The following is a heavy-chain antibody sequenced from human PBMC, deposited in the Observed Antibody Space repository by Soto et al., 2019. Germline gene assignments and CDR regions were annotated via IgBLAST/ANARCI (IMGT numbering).Heavy chain of an antibody. Sequence: PSETLSLTCTVSGGSISSGDYYWSWIRQPPGKGLEWIGYIYYSGSTYYNPSLKSRVTISVDTSKNQFTLKLRSVTAAGTAVYYCARSPVLLWFGGPNYFYGMDVWGQGTTVTVSS. D-gene: IGHD3-10*01. CDR1: GGSISSGDYY. V-gene: IGHV4-30-4*01. CDR3: ARSPVLLWFGGPNYFYGMDV. CDR2: IYYSGST. J-gene: IGHJ6*02.